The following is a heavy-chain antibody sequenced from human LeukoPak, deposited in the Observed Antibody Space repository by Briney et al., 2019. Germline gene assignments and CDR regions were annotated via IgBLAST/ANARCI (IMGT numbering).Heavy chain of an antibody. CDR1: GGSFSGYY. V-gene: IGHV4-34*01. D-gene: IGHD3-22*01. CDR3: ARAGRGYYCDSSGYRATWDFDY. J-gene: IGHJ4*02. CDR2: INHSGST. Sequence: SETLSLTCAVYGGSFSGYYWSWIRQPPGKGLEWIGEINHSGSTNYNPSLKSRVTISVDTSKNQFSLKLSSVTAADTAVYYCARAGRGYYCDSSGYRATWDFDYWGQGTLVTVSS.